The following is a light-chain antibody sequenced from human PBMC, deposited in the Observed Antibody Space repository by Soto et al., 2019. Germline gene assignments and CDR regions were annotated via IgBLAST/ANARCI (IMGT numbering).Light chain of an antibody. Sequence: VLTQSPATRAFSPVARAALSYRASQSVSSYLAWSQQKPGQSPRLLIYDASNSATGIQARFSGSGSETDFTLTISSLAPEHSAVYYGKQRSSWLNVGKGKRLEIK. V-gene: IGKV3-11*01. CDR3: KQRSSWLN. J-gene: IGKJ5*01. CDR1: QSVSSY. CDR2: DAS.